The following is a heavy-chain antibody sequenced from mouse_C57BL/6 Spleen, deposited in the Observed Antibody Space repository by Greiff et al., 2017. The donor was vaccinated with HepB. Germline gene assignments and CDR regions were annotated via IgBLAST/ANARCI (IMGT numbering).Heavy chain of an antibody. J-gene: IGHJ1*03. CDR3: ARSTMIKYWYFDV. CDR1: GYTFTSYW. D-gene: IGHD2-4*01. CDR2: IDPSDSYT. V-gene: IGHV1-50*01. Sequence: QVHVKQPGAELVKPGASVKLSCKASGYTFTSYWMQWVKQRPGQGLEWIGEIDPSDSYTNYNQKFKGKATLTVDTSSSTAYMQLSSLTSEDSAVYYCARSTMIKYWYFDVWGTGTTVTVSS.